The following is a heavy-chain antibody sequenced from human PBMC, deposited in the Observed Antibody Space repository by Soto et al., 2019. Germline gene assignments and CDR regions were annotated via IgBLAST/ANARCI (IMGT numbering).Heavy chain of an antibody. Sequence: PSETLSLTCTVPGGSVSTGVKYWGWVRQPPGKALEFIGYMYKTGETLLNSSLKSRVTLSMETSKNQFSLTLSSVTAADTAVYFCMKAHESGDFLGMSVWGPGTTVTVSS. V-gene: IGHV4-61*08. CDR1: GGSVSTGVKY. CDR2: MYKTGET. J-gene: IGHJ6*02. D-gene: IGHD3-10*01. CDR3: MKAHESGDFLGMSV.